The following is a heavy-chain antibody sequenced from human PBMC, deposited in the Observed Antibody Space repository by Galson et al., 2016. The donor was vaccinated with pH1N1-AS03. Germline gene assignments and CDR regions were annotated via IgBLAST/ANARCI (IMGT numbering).Heavy chain of an antibody. CDR1: GFSLRTRGVG. CDR2: IYWNDDI. J-gene: IGHJ5*02. CDR3: ARAYYGDFADWFDP. Sequence: PALVKPTQTLTLTCTFSGFSLRTRGVGMGWIRQAPGKALEWLAIIYWNDDIRYSPSLRNRLTITKDTSKSQVVLTMTNMDPVDTATYFCARAYYGDFADWFDPWGQGTLVTVSS. D-gene: IGHD4-17*01. V-gene: IGHV2-5*01.